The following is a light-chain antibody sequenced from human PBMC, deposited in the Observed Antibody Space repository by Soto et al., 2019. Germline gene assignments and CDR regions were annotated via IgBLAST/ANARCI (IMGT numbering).Light chain of an antibody. CDR3: QQYNTYPYT. CDR1: QSINNW. Sequence: DIQMTQSPSTLSASVGDRVTITCRASQSINNWLAWFQQKPGKAPKVLIYKASTLESGVPSRFSGSGSGTEFTLTITSLQPDDFATYYCQQYNTYPYTFGQGTKLEIK. CDR2: KAS. V-gene: IGKV1-5*03. J-gene: IGKJ2*01.